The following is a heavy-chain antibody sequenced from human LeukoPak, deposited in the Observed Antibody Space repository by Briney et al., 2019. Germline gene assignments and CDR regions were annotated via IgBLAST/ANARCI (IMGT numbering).Heavy chain of an antibody. V-gene: IGHV1-24*01. J-gene: IGHJ5*02. D-gene: IGHD3-3*01. CDR3: ATAPRVGSTIFGEDWSDP. CDR1: GYTLTELS. Sequence: ASVKVSCKVSGYTLTELSMHWVRQAPGKGLEWMGGFDPEDGETIYAQKFQGRVTMTEDTSTDTAYMELSSLRSEDTAVYYCATAPRVGSTIFGEDWSDPWGQGTLVTVSS. CDR2: FDPEDGET.